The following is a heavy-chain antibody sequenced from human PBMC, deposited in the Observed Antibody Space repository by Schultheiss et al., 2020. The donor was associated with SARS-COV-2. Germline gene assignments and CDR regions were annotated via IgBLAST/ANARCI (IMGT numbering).Heavy chain of an antibody. CDR3: ARGAYGSRRKYYFDY. Sequence: SETLSLTCTVSGGSITSGAYYWSWIRQHPGKGLEYIGHIYNSGSPAYNPSLKSRVAISKDTSKNQVSLKLTSVTAADTAVYYCARGAYGSRRKYYFDYWGQGTLVTVSS. D-gene: IGHD3-10*01. J-gene: IGHJ4*02. CDR2: IYNSGSP. CDR1: GGSITSGAYY. V-gene: IGHV4-31*03.